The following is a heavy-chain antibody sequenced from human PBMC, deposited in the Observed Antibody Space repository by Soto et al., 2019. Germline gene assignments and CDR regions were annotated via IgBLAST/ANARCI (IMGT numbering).Heavy chain of an antibody. CDR2: ISYDGSNK. CDR3: AKIAAAFLYYYYMGV. Sequence: PGXSLRLSGAASGCTFRSYGIHWVHQAPGKGLEWVAVISYDGSNKYYADSVKGRFTISRDNSKNTLYLQMNSLRAEDTAVYYCAKIAAAFLYYYYMGVWGKGTTVTVSS. V-gene: IGHV3-30*18. J-gene: IGHJ6*03. D-gene: IGHD2-21*02. CDR1: GCTFRSYG.